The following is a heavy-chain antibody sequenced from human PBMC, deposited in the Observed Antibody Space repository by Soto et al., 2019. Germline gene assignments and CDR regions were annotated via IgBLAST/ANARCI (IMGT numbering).Heavy chain of an antibody. J-gene: IGHJ5*02. Sequence: PGGSLRLSCAASGFTFSSYSMNWVRQAPGKGLEWVSSISSSSSYIYYADSVKGRFTIPRDNAKNSLYLQMNSLRAEDTAVYYCARVGYCSSTSCTLFDPWGQGTLVTVSS. CDR2: ISSSSSYI. CDR1: GFTFSSYS. D-gene: IGHD2-2*01. V-gene: IGHV3-21*01. CDR3: ARVGYCSSTSCTLFDP.